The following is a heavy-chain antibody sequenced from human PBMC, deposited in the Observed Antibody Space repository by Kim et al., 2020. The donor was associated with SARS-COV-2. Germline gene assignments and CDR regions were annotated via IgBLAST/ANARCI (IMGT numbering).Heavy chain of an antibody. Sequence: SETLSLTCAVYGGSFSGYYWSWIRQPPGKGLEWIGEINHSGSTNYNPSLKSRVTISVDTSKNQFSLKLSSVTAADTAVYYCARGFYSYGPVGVDPWGQGTLVTVSS. CDR2: INHSGST. CDR1: GGSFSGYY. CDR3: ARGFYSYGPVGVDP. D-gene: IGHD5-18*01. J-gene: IGHJ5*02. V-gene: IGHV4-34*01.